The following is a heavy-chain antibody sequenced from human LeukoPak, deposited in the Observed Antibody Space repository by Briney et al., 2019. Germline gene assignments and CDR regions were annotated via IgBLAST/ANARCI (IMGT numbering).Heavy chain of an antibody. CDR1: GYSFTTYW. V-gene: IGHV5-51*01. CDR3: ASVYSSTSWDY. CDR2: IFPADSDT. Sequence: GESLKISCRASGYSFTTYWIGWVRQMPVKGLEWMGVIFPADSDTRYSPSFQGQVTISADKSISTAYLQWSSLKASDTAMYYCASVYSSTSWDYWGQGTLVTVSS. D-gene: IGHD6-13*01. J-gene: IGHJ4*02.